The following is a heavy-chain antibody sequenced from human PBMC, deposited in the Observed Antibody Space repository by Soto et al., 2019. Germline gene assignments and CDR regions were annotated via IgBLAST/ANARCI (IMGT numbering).Heavy chain of an antibody. J-gene: IGHJ4*02. D-gene: IGHD3-3*01. CDR2: IDARSNYI. Sequence: GGSLRLSCEASGFRFNSYSMNWVRQAPQKGLEWVSLIDARSNYIYYADSVKGRFTISRDNARNSLYLQMDSLRVEDTAVYYCAPPGRRDRYDFDSWGQGTLVTVSS. CDR3: APPGRRDRYDFDS. CDR1: GFRFNSYS. V-gene: IGHV3-21*06.